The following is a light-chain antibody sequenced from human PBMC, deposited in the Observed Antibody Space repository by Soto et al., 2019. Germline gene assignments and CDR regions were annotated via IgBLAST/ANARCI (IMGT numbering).Light chain of an antibody. V-gene: IGKV3-15*01. J-gene: IGKJ1*01. CDR1: QSVSSN. Sequence: EIVMTQSPATLSVSPGERATLSCRASQSVSSNLACYQQKPGQAPRLLIYGASTRATCIPARFSGSGSGTEFTLTISSLQSEDFAVYYCQHYNNWPRTFGQGTKVEIK. CDR2: GAS. CDR3: QHYNNWPRT.